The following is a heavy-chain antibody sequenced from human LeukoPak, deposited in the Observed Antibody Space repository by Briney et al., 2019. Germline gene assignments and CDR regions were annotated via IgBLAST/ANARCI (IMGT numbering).Heavy chain of an antibody. J-gene: IGHJ4*02. V-gene: IGHV3-11*01. CDR3: ARGIQLWSRCVEY. Sequence: PGGSLRLSCAASGFTFSDYYISWIRQAPGKGLEWVSYISSSGSTIYYADSVKGRFTISRDNAKNSLYLQMNSLRAEDTAVYYCARGIQLWSRCVEYWGQGTLVTVSS. D-gene: IGHD5-18*01. CDR2: ISSSGSTI. CDR1: GFTFSDYY.